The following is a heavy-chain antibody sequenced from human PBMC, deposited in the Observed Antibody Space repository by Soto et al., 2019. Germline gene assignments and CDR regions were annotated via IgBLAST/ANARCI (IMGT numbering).Heavy chain of an antibody. CDR1: GDTFTCYY. V-gene: IGHV1-2*04. D-gene: IGHD2-2*01. CDR2: INPNSGGT. CDR3: ARSIVVVPAAISPSYGMDV. J-gene: IGHJ6*02. Sequence: ASVEVSSKAPGDTFTCYYMHWVRQAPGQGLEWMGWINPNSGGTNYAQKFQGWVTMTRDTSISTAYMELSRLRSDDTAVYYCARSIVVVPAAISPSYGMDVWGHGTTVTV.